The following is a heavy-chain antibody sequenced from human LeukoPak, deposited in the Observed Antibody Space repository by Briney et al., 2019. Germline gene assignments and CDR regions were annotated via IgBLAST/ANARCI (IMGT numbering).Heavy chain of an antibody. V-gene: IGHV1-46*01. CDR2: INPSGGST. CDR3: ARGPVVVVAATSLDY. Sequence: ASVKVSCKASGYTFTSYYMHWVRQAPGQGLEWMGIINPSGGSTSYAQKFQGRVTMTSDTSTSTVYMELSSLRSEDTAVYYCARGPVVVVAATSLDYWGQGTLVTVSS. J-gene: IGHJ4*02. D-gene: IGHD2-15*01. CDR1: GYTFTSYY.